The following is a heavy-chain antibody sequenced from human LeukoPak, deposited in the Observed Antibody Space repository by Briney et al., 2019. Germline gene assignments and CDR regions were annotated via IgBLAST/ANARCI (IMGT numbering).Heavy chain of an antibody. CDR3: ARDLVVRYCSSTSCYGPH. D-gene: IGHD2-2*01. J-gene: IGHJ4*02. CDR1: GFTFSSYW. CDR2: IKQDGSEK. V-gene: IGHV3-7*01. Sequence: GGSLRLSCAASGFTFSSYWMSWVRQAPGKGLEWVANIKQDGSEKYYVDSVKGRFTISRDNAKNSLYLQMNSLRAEDTAVYYCARDLVVRYCSSTSCYGPHWGQGTLVTVSS.